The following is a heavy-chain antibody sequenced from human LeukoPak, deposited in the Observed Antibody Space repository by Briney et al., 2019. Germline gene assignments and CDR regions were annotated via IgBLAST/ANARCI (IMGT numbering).Heavy chain of an antibody. CDR3: AGAYCGGDCYSGRTFDI. J-gene: IGHJ3*02. CDR1: GGSISSSTFY. V-gene: IGHV4-39*07. Sequence: SETLSLTCTVSGGSISSSTFYWGWIRQPPGKGLEWIGEVYHSGSTNYSPSLKSRVTLSVDKSKNQFSLRLSSVTAADTAVYYCAGAYCGGDCYSGRTFDIWGQGTMVTVSS. D-gene: IGHD2-21*02. CDR2: VYHSGST.